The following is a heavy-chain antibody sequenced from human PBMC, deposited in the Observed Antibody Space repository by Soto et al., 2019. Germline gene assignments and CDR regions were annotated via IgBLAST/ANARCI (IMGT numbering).Heavy chain of an antibody. D-gene: IGHD3-22*01. J-gene: IGHJ5*01. Sequence: GGSLRLSCAASGSMFSSYVMSWVRQAPGKGLEWVSSISASGGTANLADSVEGRCTLSRDNSKSTLYLQMNSLRAEDTAVYYCAKLTYPSDSTGYYYERVSGWIDSWGQGTLVPVSS. CDR2: ISASGGTA. CDR3: AKLTYPSDSTGYYYERVSGWIDS. CDR1: GSMFSSYV. V-gene: IGHV3-23*01.